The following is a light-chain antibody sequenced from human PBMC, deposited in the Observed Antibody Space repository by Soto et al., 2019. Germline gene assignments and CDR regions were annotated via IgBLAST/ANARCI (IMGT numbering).Light chain of an antibody. Sequence: QPVLTQSSSASASLGSSVKLTCTLSSGHSTYIIAWHQQQPGKAPRYLMKLDGSGSYNKGSGIPDRFSGSSSGADRYLTISNLQFEDEADYYCETWDTNVVVFGGGTQLTVL. CDR1: SGHSTYI. J-gene: IGLJ2*01. CDR2: LDGSGSY. CDR3: ETWDTNVVV. V-gene: IGLV4-60*02.